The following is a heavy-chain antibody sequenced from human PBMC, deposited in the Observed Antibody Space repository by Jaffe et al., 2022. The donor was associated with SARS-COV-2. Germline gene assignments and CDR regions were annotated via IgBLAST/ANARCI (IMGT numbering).Heavy chain of an antibody. V-gene: IGHV3-21*01. CDR3: ARPSEMVRGFYDAFDI. CDR2: ISSSSSYI. D-gene: IGHD3-10*01. J-gene: IGHJ3*02. Sequence: EVQLVESGGGLVKPGGSLRLSCAASGFTFSSYSMNWVRQAPGKGLEWVSSISSSSSYIYYADSVKGRFTISRDNAKNSLYLQMNSLRAEDTAVYYCARPSEMVRGFYDAFDIWGQGTMVTVSS. CDR1: GFTFSSYS.